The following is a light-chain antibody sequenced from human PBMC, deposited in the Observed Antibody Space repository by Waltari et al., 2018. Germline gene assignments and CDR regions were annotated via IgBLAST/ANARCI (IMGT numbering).Light chain of an antibody. Sequence: QSALTQPRSVSGSPGQSVTISCTGTSSDVGGYNYVSWYQQHPGKAPKLMIYDVSKRPSGVPDRFSGSKSGHTASLTISGLQAEDEADYYCCSYAGSYTFGVFGGGTKLTVL. CDR1: SSDVGGYNY. CDR2: DVS. V-gene: IGLV2-11*01. J-gene: IGLJ3*02. CDR3: CSYAGSYTFGV.